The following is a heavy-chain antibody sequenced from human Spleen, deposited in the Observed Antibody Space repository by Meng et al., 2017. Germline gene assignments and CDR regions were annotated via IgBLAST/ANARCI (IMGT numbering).Heavy chain of an antibody. D-gene: IGHD3-3*01. CDR1: GYNFPDYW. CDR2: IKPNDGGT. Sequence: ASVKVSCKPSGYNFPDYWLHWVRQAPGQGLEWIGWIKPNDGGTNYAHKFVGRVTVTRDMSTTTVYMDMSRLTYDDTAVYYCAILEGGWGQGTVVTVSS. J-gene: IGHJ4*02. V-gene: IGHV1-2*07. CDR3: AILEGG.